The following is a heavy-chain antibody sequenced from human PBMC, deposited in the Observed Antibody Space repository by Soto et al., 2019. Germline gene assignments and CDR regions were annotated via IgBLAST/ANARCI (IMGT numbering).Heavy chain of an antibody. Sequence: AETMALTCAVYVGSFSGYYWSWIRQPPGKGLEWIGEINHSGSTNYNPSLKSRVTISVDTSKNQFSLKLSSVTAADTAVYYCARGRGPGGNWFDPWGQGTLVTVSS. CDR2: INHSGST. CDR3: ARGRGPGGNWFDP. J-gene: IGHJ5*02. D-gene: IGHD3-16*01. V-gene: IGHV4-34*01. CDR1: VGSFSGYY.